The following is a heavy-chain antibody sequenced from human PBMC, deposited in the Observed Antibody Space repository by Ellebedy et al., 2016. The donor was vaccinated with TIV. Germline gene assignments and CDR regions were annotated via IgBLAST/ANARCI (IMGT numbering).Heavy chain of an antibody. CDR2: IYPRDSDT. CDR3: ARLGPPEISYYFGMDV. Sequence: GESLKISCLASGYNFNNFWIAWVRQMPGKGLEWLGSIYPRDSDTKTNPSFQGQVTISVETSSNTAYLQWRSLKASDSGIYYCARLGPPEISYYFGMDVWGLGTTVTVSS. D-gene: IGHD1-14*01. CDR1: GYNFNNFW. J-gene: IGHJ6*02. V-gene: IGHV5-51*01.